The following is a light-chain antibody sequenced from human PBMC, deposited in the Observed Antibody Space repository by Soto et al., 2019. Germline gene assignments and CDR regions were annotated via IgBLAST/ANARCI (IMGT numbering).Light chain of an antibody. J-gene: IGKJ5*01. CDR1: QSVSSSY. V-gene: IGKV3D-20*01. CDR3: QQYGSSPPIT. Sequence: EIVLTQSPGTLSLSPGERATLSCGAGQSVSSSYLAWYQQKPGLAPRLLIYDASSRATGIPDRFSGSGSGTGFTLTISRLEPEDFAVYYCQQYGSSPPITFGQGTRLEI. CDR2: DAS.